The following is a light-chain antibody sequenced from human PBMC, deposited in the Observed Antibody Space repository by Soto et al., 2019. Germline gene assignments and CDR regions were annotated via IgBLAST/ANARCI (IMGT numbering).Light chain of an antibody. V-gene: IGLV2-14*03. CDR1: SSDVGGFNY. J-gene: IGLJ1*01. CDR2: DVS. Sequence: QSALTQPASVSGSPGQSITISCTGTSSDVGGFNYVSWYQQHPGQAPRLMIYDVSDRPSGVSNRFSSSKSGNTASLTISGLQAEDEADYYCSSYSSTSVPYVFGSGTKVTVL. CDR3: SSYSSTSVPYV.